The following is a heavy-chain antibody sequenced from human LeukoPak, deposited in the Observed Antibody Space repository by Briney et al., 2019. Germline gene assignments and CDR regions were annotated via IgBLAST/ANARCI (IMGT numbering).Heavy chain of an antibody. J-gene: IGHJ4*02. V-gene: IGHV3-23*01. CDR1: GFTFSSYA. D-gene: IGHD6-13*01. CDR2: ISGSGGST. CDR3: AKDLGSSCPYYFDY. Sequence: PGGSLRLSCAASGFTFSSYAMSWVRQDPGKGLEWVSAISGSGGSTYYADSVKGRFTISRDNSKNTLYLQMNSLRAEDTAVYYRAKDLGSSCPYYFDYWGQGTLVTVSS.